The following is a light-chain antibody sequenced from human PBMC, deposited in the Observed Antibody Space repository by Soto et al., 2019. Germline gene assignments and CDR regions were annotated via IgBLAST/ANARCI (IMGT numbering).Light chain of an antibody. CDR1: QSLVHSDEYTY. Sequence: IVMTQTPLSSPVTLGQPASISCRSSQSLVHSDEYTYFSWYHLKPGQPPRLLSYRVSNRFSGVLDRFSGSRAGTDFTLRISRVESEDVGVYFCMQGTRFPPYTFGQGNKLEI. CDR2: RVS. V-gene: IGKV2-24*01. CDR3: MQGTRFPPYT. J-gene: IGKJ2*01.